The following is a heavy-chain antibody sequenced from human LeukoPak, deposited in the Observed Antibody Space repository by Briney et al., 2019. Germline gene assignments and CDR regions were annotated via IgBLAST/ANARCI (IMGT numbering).Heavy chain of an antibody. V-gene: IGHV3-53*01. CDR3: ANFYDFWGGYPMGY. D-gene: IGHD3-3*01. CDR2: IYSGGNT. Sequence: PGGSLRLSCAASGFTVSSNYMSWVRQAPGKGLEWVSVIYSGGNTYYADSVKGRFTISRDNSKNTLYLQMNSLRAEDTAVYYCANFYDFWGGYPMGYWGQGTLVTVSS. J-gene: IGHJ4*02. CDR1: GFTVSSNY.